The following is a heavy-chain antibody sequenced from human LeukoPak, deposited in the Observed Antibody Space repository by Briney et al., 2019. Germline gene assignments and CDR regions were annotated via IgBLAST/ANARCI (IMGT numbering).Heavy chain of an antibody. D-gene: IGHD4-17*01. CDR1: GGSISSSSYY. CDR3: ARHKGGNGDYGIGY. CDR2: IYYSGST. Sequence: SETLPLTCTVSGGSISSSSYYWGWIRQPPGKGLEWIGSIYYSGSTYYNPSLKSRVTISVDTSKNQFSLKLSSVTAADTAVYYCARHKGGNGDYGIGYWGQGTLVTVSS. J-gene: IGHJ4*02. V-gene: IGHV4-39*01.